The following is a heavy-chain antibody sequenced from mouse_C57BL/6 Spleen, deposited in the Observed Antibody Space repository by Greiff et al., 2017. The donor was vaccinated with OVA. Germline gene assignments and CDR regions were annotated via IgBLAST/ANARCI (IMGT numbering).Heavy chain of an antibody. V-gene: IGHV1-64*01. CDR1: GYTFTSYW. J-gene: IGHJ3*01. CDR2: IQPNSGST. D-gene: IGHD2-2*01. Sequence: QVQLQQPGAELVKPGASVKLSCKASGYTFTSYWMHWVKQRPGQGLEWIGMIQPNSGSTNYNEKFKSKATLTVDKSSSTAYMQRSSLTSEDSALYYCARRVYYAYDGPFAYWGQGTLVTVSA. CDR3: ARRVYYAYDGPFAY.